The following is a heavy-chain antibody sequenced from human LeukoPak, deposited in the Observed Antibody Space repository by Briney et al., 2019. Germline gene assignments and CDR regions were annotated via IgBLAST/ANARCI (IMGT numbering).Heavy chain of an antibody. Sequence: PGGSLRLSCAASGFTFSSYGMHWVRQAPGKGLEWVAVISYDGSNKYYADSVKGRLTISRDNSKNTLYLQMNSLRAEDTAVYYCAKDLLQCCYYYGMDVWGQGTTVTVSS. J-gene: IGHJ6*02. V-gene: IGHV3-30*18. CDR3: AKDLLQCCYYYGMDV. CDR1: GFTFSSYG. CDR2: ISYDGSNK. D-gene: IGHD2-15*01.